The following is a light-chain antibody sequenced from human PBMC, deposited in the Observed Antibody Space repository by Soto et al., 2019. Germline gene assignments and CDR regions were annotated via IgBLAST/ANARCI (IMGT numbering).Light chain of an antibody. CDR1: QSVGSY. J-gene: IGKJ1*01. Sequence: ENVLTQSPGTLSLSPGERATLSCRASQSVGSYLGWYQKKPGQAPRLLTYGASNRATGIPDRFSGSGSGTDFTLTISRLEPEDFAVYYCQHYGGPPPWTFGQGTKVEIK. V-gene: IGKV3-20*01. CDR3: QHYGGPPPWT. CDR2: GAS.